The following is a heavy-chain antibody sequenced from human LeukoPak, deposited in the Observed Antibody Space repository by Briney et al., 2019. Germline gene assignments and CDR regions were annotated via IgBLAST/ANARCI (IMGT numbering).Heavy chain of an antibody. CDR2: TSGDGGAT. Sequence: PGGSLRLSFAASGLTFSCYAMSWVRQSTGKGLEWVSSTSGDGGATYYSNSVKGRFTISRDNSRNTLYLQMNSLRAEDTAVYYCAKDRPNYYGSNGHYYRRDGDYWGQGTLVTVSS. D-gene: IGHD3-22*01. J-gene: IGHJ4*02. CDR1: GLTFSCYA. V-gene: IGHV3-23*01. CDR3: AKDRPNYYGSNGHYYRRDGDY.